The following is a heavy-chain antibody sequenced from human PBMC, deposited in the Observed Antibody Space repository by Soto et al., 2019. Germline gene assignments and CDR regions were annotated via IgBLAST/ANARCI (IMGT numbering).Heavy chain of an antibody. J-gene: IGHJ4*02. D-gene: IGHD2-15*01. Sequence: QVQLVQSGAEGKNPGAPGKFSCRASGNPFTSYGTSGVRQAPGQGLEWRGWITAYNGNKNYAQKLQGRVTMTTDTSTSTAYMELRSLRSDDTAVYYCARDLGRYCSGGSCYPYYFDYWGQGTLVTVSS. CDR3: ARDLGRYCSGGSCYPYYFDY. CDR2: ITAYNGNK. CDR1: GNPFTSYG. V-gene: IGHV1-18*01.